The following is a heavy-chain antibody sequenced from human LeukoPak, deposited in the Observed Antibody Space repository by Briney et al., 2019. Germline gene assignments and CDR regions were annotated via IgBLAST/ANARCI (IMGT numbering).Heavy chain of an antibody. V-gene: IGHV3-23*01. CDR1: GFTFSSYA. CDR2: ISGSGGST. J-gene: IGHJ4*02. CDR3: AKVWSAGYSYGYSYYFDY. Sequence: GGSLRLSCAASGFTFSSYAMSWVRQAPGKGLEWVSAISGSGGSTYYADSVKGRFTISRDNSKNTLYLQMNGLRAEDTAVYYCAKVWSAGYSYGYSYYFDYWGQGTLVTVSS. D-gene: IGHD5-18*01.